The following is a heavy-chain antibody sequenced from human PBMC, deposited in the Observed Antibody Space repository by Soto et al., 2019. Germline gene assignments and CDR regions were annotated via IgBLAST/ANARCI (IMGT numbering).Heavy chain of an antibody. CDR3: ARAVGTRFDP. CDR2: IYYSGST. CDR1: GGSISSSSYY. D-gene: IGHD6-13*01. Sequence: SETLSLTCTVSGGSISSSSYYWGWIRQPPGKGLEWIGSIYYSGSTNYNPSLKSRVTISVDTSKNQFSLKLSSVTAADTAVYYCARAVGTRFDPWGQGTLVTVSS. V-gene: IGHV4-39*07. J-gene: IGHJ5*02.